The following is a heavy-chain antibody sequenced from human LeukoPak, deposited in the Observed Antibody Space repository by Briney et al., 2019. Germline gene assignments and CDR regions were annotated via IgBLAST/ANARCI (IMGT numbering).Heavy chain of an antibody. Sequence: ASVKVSCKASGYTFTTYVINWVRQAPGQGLEWMGWISAYSGNTIYAQRLQGRVTMTTDTSTSTAYMELRSLRSDDTAVYYCARAGYYDSSGPPDYWGQGTLVTVSS. V-gene: IGHV1-18*01. CDR2: ISAYSGNT. J-gene: IGHJ4*02. D-gene: IGHD3-22*01. CDR1: GYTFTTYV. CDR3: ARAGYYDSSGPPDY.